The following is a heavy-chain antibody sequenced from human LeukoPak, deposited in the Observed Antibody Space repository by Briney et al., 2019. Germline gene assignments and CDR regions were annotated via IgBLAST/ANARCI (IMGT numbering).Heavy chain of an antibody. CDR1: GFTFSNYW. CDR2: INSDGSTT. Sequence: PGGSLRLSCAASGFTFSNYWMHWVRQAPGKGLMWVSHINSDGSTTNYADSVKGRFSISRDNAKNTLYLQMNSLRAEDTAVYYCAKGQWFQLDAFDIWGQGTMVTVSS. V-gene: IGHV3-74*01. CDR3: AKGQWFQLDAFDI. J-gene: IGHJ3*02. D-gene: IGHD3-10*01.